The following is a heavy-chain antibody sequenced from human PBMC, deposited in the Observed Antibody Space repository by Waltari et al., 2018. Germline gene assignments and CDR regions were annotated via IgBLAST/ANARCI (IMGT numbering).Heavy chain of an antibody. J-gene: IGHJ4*02. CDR1: GYSFTSYW. V-gene: IGHV5-51*01. Sequence: EVQLVQSGAEVKKPGESLKISCQGSGYSFTSYWIGWVRPMPGNGLEWMGIIYPGDSYTRYSPSFQGQVTISADKSISTAYLQWSSLKASDTAMYYCARRQKDYDFWSGYPGFDYWGQGTLVTVSS. D-gene: IGHD3-3*01. CDR3: ARRQKDYDFWSGYPGFDY. CDR2: IYPGDSYT.